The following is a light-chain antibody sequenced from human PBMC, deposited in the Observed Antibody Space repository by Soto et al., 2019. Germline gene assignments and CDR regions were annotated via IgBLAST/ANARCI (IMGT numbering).Light chain of an antibody. Sequence: QSALSQPASVSGSLGQSITISCTGTSSDVGGYNYVSWYQQHPGKAPKLIIYDVTNRPSGVSNRFSGSKSGNTASLTISGLQAEDEADYYCSSYTSSSTLEVFGTGTKLTVL. CDR3: SSYTSSSTLEV. V-gene: IGLV2-14*01. CDR1: SSDVGGYNY. J-gene: IGLJ1*01. CDR2: DVT.